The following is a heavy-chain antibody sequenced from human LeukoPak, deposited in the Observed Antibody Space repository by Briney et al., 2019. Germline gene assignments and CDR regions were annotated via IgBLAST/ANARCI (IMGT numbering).Heavy chain of an antibody. J-gene: IGHJ5*02. D-gene: IGHD1-14*01. CDR2: INPNSGGT. V-gene: IGHV1-2*02. CDR1: GYTFTGYY. Sequence: ASVKVSCKASGYTFTGYYMHWVRQAPGQGLEWMGWINPNSGGTNYAQKFQGRVTMTRDTSISTAYMELSRLRSDDTAVYYCARDARVGRASPEGSEPYNWFDPWGQGTLVTVSS. CDR3: ARDARVGRASPEGSEPYNWFDP.